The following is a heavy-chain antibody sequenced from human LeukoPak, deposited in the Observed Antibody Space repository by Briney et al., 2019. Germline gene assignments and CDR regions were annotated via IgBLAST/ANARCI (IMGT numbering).Heavy chain of an antibody. V-gene: IGHV1-18*01. Sequence: GASVKVSCKASGYTFTSYGISWVRQAPGQGLEWMGWISAYNGNTNYAQKLQGRVTMTTDTSTSTAYMELRSLRSDDTAVYYCARSEYCSSTSCRNWFDPWGQGTLVTVSS. J-gene: IGHJ5*02. CDR3: ARSEYCSSTSCRNWFDP. D-gene: IGHD2-2*01. CDR2: ISAYNGNT. CDR1: GYTFTSYG.